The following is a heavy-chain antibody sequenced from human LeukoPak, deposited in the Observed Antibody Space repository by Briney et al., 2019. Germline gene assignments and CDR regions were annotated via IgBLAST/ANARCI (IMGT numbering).Heavy chain of an antibody. CDR3: ATSGDRLSPYSSSWYYFDY. CDR2: FDPEDGET. V-gene: IGHV1-24*01. J-gene: IGHJ4*02. D-gene: IGHD6-13*01. CDR1: GYTLTELS. Sequence: ASVKVSCKVSGYTLTELSMHWVRQAPGKGLEWMGGFDPEDGETIYAQKFRGRVTMTEDTSTDTAYMELSSLRSVDTAVYYCATSGDRLSPYSSSWYYFDYWGQGTLVTVSS.